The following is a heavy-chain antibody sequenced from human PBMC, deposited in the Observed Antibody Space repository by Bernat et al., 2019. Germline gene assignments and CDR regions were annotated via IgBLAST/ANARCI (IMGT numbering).Heavy chain of an antibody. V-gene: IGHV1-2*06. D-gene: IGHD3-9*01. J-gene: IGHJ3*02. CDR3: ARGDYDILTGYGDDAFDI. Sequence: QVQLVQSGAEVKKPGASVKVSCEASGYTFTGYYMHWVRQAPGQGLEWMGRINPNSGGTNYAQKFQGRVTMTRDTSISTAYMELSRLRSDDTAVYYWARGDYDILTGYGDDAFDIWGQGTMVTVSS. CDR1: GYTFTGYY. CDR2: INPNSGGT.